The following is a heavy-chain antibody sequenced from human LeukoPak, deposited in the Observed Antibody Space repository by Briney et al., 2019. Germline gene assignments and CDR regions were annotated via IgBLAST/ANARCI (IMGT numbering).Heavy chain of an antibody. J-gene: IGHJ4*02. V-gene: IGHV1-18*01. CDR2: ISAYNGNT. CDR3: ARGAHYYDSSGYDWFDY. Sequence: ASVKVSCKASGYTFTSYGISWVRQAPGQGLEWMGWISAYNGNTNYAQKLQGRVTMTTDTSTSTAYMELRSLRSDDTAVYYCARGAHYYDSSGYDWFDYWGQGTLVTVSS. D-gene: IGHD3-22*01. CDR1: GYTFTSYG.